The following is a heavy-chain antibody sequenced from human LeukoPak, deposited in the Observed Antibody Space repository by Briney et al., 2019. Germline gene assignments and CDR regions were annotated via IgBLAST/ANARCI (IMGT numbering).Heavy chain of an antibody. CDR2: ISWNSGSI. V-gene: IGHV3-9*01. Sequence: PGGSLRLSCAASGFTFDDYAMHWGRQAPGKGLEWVSGISWNSGSIGYADSVKGRFTISRDNAKNSLYLQMNSLRAEDTALYYCENGRDSGIAVAGTYYHHGMDVWGQGPTVTVSS. D-gene: IGHD6-19*01. CDR1: GFTFDDYA. J-gene: IGHJ6*02. CDR3: ENGRDSGIAVAGTYYHHGMDV.